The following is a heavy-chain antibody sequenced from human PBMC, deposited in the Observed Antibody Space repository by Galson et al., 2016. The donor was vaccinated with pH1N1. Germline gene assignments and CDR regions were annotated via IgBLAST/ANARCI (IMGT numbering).Heavy chain of an antibody. J-gene: IGHJ3*01. CDR2: ITYTSGTT. CDR3: ARPGNYDGDRRGAFDL. V-gene: IGHV3-48*04. CDR1: GFTFSNWH. Sequence: SLRLSCAASGFTFSNWHMDWVRQAPGEGLEWISFITYTSGTTYYADSVKGRLIVSRDNARNSLYLEMNSLRVEDTAVYYCARPGNYDGDRRGAFDLWGQGTMVTVS. D-gene: IGHD4-23*01.